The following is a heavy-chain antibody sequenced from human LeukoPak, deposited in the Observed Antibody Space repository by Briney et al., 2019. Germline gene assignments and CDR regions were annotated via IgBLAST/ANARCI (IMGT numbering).Heavy chain of an antibody. CDR2: IYRSGSI. CDR1: GGSISSYY. Sequence: ETLSLTCTVSGGSISSYYWSWIRQPPGKGLEWVSIIYRSGSISYADSVKGRFIISRDSSTNTLSLQMTSLRAEDTAVYYCAADFYTSYHLGYWGQGTLVTVSS. D-gene: IGHD3-16*01. CDR3: AADFYTSYHLGY. V-gene: IGHV3-66*01. J-gene: IGHJ4*02.